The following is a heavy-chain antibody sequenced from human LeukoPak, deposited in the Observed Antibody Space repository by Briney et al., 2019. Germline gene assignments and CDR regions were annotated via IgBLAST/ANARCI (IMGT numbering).Heavy chain of an antibody. J-gene: IGHJ5*02. CDR2: ISGSGGST. D-gene: IGHD3-22*01. V-gene: IGHV3-23*01. Sequence: AGGSLRLSCAASGFTFSSYAMSWVRQAPGKGLEWVSAISGSGGSTYYADSVKGRFTISRDNSKNTLYLQMNSLRAEDTAVYYCAKVDYYDSSGYYFHPNWFDPWGQGTLVTVSS. CDR1: GFTFSSYA. CDR3: AKVDYYDSSGYYFHPNWFDP.